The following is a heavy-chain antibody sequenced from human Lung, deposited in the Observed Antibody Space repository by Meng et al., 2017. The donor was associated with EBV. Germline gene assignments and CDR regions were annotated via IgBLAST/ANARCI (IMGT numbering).Heavy chain of an antibody. V-gene: IGHV7-4-1*02. CDR3: APGPDNDYRSSYYFDY. D-gene: IGHD4-11*01. CDR2: INTQPGNP. CDR1: GYAYPSSY. Sequence: EVTQPGAYMNISCKVSGYAYPSSYMHWVRQAPGQGFGWLGWINTQPGNPTYAQGFTGRFVFSLDTSVSTAYLQISSLKAEDTAVYYCAPGPDNDYRSSYYFDYWGQGTLVTVSS. J-gene: IGHJ4*02.